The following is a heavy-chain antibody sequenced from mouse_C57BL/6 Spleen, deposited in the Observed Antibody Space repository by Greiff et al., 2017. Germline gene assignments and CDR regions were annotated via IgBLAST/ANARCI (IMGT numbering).Heavy chain of an antibody. Sequence: QVQLQQSGAELVKPGASVKISCKASGYAFSSSWMNWVKQRPGQGLEWIGRIYPGDGDTNYNGKFKGKATLTADKSSSTAYMQLSSLTSEDSAVYFCAREGVVAHWDFGVRGTVATVTVSS. CDR2: IYPGDGDT. D-gene: IGHD1-1*01. CDR1: GYAFSSSW. J-gene: IGHJ1*03. V-gene: IGHV1-82*01. CDR3: AREGVVAHWDFGV.